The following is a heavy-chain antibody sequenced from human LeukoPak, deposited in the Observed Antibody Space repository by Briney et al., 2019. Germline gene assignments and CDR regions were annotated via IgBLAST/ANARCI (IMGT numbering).Heavy chain of an antibody. D-gene: IGHD6-19*01. CDR1: GLTLSRYW. Sequence: QTGGSLRLSCAASGLTLSRYWMSWVRQAPGKGLEWVANIKQDGSEKFYVDSVKGRFTISRDNAENSLYLQMNSLRAEDTAVYYCAGLWQVAATDFWGQGTLVTVSS. V-gene: IGHV3-7*01. J-gene: IGHJ4*02. CDR2: IKQDGSEK. CDR3: AGLWQVAATDF.